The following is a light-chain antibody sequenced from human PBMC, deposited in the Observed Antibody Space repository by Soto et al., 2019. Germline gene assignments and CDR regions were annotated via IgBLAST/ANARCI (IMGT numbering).Light chain of an antibody. CDR3: AAYTGNWNGPV. Sequence: QSALTQPPSVSGTPGQRVSISCSGDSSTFANNYVHWYHQVPGAAPKLLMYRTDQRPSGVPERFSGSKSGTSASLTISGLRPEDEAQYYCAAYTGNWNGPVFGGGTKLTVL. CDR1: SSTFANNY. CDR2: RTD. J-gene: IGLJ2*01. V-gene: IGLV1-47*01.